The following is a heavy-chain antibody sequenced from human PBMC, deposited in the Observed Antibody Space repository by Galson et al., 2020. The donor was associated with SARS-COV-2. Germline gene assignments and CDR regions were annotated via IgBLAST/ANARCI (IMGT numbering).Heavy chain of an antibody. CDR2: ISNSGNT. CDR1: GASITSSGYF. V-gene: IGHV4-31*03. CDR3: ARSPNTYRFLEWLSGADAFDI. Sequence: PSETLSLTCTVSGASITSSGYFWSWIRQHPGKGLEWIGHISNSGNTYYHPSLKSRMSITLDTSKNQLSLTLSSVTAADTAVYYCARSPNTYRFLEWLSGADAFDIWGQGTMVSVSS. D-gene: IGHD3-3*01. J-gene: IGHJ3*02.